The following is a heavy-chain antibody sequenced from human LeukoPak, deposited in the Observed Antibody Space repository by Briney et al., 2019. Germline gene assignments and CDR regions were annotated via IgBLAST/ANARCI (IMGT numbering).Heavy chain of an antibody. V-gene: IGHV3-7*01. D-gene: IGHD1-14*01. CDR1: GFSFSNSW. CDR2: VKYNGREK. CDR3: ARDPNHGALEF. Sequence: GGSLRLSCVASGFSFSNSWMSWVRQAPGKGLEWVANVKYNGREKDYVDSLKGRLTISRDNAKNSVYLEMSSLRVEDTAVYYCARDPNHGALEFWGQGTLVTVSS. J-gene: IGHJ4*02.